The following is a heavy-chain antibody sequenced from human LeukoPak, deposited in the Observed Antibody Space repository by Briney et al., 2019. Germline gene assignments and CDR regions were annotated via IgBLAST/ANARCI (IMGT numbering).Heavy chain of an antibody. CDR2: ISSSSSTI. Sequence: GGSLRLSCAASGFTFSSYSMNWVRQAPGKGLEWVSYISSSSSTIYYADPVKGLFTISRDNAKDSLYLQMNSLRAEDTAVYYCARVKGYVGHDFDYWGQGTLVTVSS. J-gene: IGHJ4*02. D-gene: IGHD4-23*01. CDR3: ARVKGYVGHDFDY. CDR1: GFTFSSYS. V-gene: IGHV3-48*01.